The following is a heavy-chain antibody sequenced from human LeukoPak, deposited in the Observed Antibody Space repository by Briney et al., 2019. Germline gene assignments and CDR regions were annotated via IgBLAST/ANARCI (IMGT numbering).Heavy chain of an antibody. CDR1: GGTFSSYA. J-gene: IGHJ4*02. CDR3: ARAPIRNYDFWTH. V-gene: IGHV1-69*06. CDR2: IIPIFGTG. D-gene: IGHD3-3*01. Sequence: SVKVSCKASGGTFSSYAISWVRQAPGQGLEWMGGIIPIFGTGNYAQKFQGRVTITADKSTSTAYMELSSLRSEDTAVYYCARAPIRNYDFWTHWGQGTLVAVSS.